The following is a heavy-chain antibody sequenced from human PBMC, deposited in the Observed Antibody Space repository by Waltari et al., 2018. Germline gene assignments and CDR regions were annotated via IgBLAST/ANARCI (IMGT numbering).Heavy chain of an antibody. J-gene: IGHJ3*02. Sequence: QVQLQESGPGLVKPSQTLSLTCTVSGGSISSGSYYWRWIRQPAGKGLEWIGYIYTSGSTNYNPSLKSRVTISVDTSKNQFSLKLSSVTAADTAVYYCARTLRFLEWLLPHDAFDIWGQGTMVTVSS. V-gene: IGHV4-61*09. CDR2: IYTSGST. D-gene: IGHD3-3*01. CDR1: GGSISSGSYY. CDR3: ARTLRFLEWLLPHDAFDI.